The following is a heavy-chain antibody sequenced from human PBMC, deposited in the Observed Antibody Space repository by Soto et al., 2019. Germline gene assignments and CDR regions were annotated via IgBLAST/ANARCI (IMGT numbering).Heavy chain of an antibody. V-gene: IGHV3-66*01. D-gene: IGHD1-1*01. CDR3: ARDGTYNWV. CDR1: GFTVSNNY. Sequence: EVQLVESGGGLVQPGGSWRLSCAASGFTVSNNYMRWVRQAPGKGLEWVSLIYSGGATYYADSVKGRFTISRDNSKNTLYLQMNSLRAEDTAVYYCARDGTYNWVGGQGILVTVSS. CDR2: IYSGGAT. J-gene: IGHJ4*02.